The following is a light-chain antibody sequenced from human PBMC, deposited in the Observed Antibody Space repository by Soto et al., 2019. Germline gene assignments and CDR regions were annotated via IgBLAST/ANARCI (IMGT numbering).Light chain of an antibody. J-gene: IGKJ1*01. CDR3: QQYENYWT. V-gene: IGKV1-5*01. CDR1: QRFSSW. Sequence: DIQMTQSHSTLSETEAERVTITCLASQRFSSWLAWYQHKPGKAPKLLIYDASNLDSGVPSRFSGSGSGTEFSLTISNLQPDDCATYYCQQYENYWTFGQGTKVDI. CDR2: DAS.